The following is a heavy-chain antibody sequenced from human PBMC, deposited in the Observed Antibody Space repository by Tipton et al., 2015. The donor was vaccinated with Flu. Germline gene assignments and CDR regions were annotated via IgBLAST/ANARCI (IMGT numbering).Heavy chain of an antibody. D-gene: IGHD3-10*01. J-gene: IGHJ4*02. CDR2: ISHSGST. CDR3: SRSTYYYGSGSSDY. V-gene: IGHV4-38-2*01. Sequence: TLSLTCAVSGYSMSTGYNWGWIRQPPGKGLEWIGSISHSGSTYYKPSLKSRVTTSLDTFQNQFSLNLNSVTAADTAVYYCSRSTYYYGSGSSDYWGQGTLVTVSS. CDR1: GYSMSTGYN.